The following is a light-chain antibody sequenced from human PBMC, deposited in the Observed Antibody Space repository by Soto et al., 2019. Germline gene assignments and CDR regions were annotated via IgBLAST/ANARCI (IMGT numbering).Light chain of an antibody. J-gene: IGLJ2*01. V-gene: IGLV2-11*01. CDR1: SSDVGGYHY. CDR2: DVN. Sequence: QSALTQPRSVSGSPGQSVTLSCTGTSSDVGGYHYVSWYQHHPGKAPKIIIYDVNKRPSGVPDRLSGSKSGNTASLTIAGLQTEDEADDYCCSYAGSYTLVFGGGTKLTVL. CDR3: CSYAGSYTLV.